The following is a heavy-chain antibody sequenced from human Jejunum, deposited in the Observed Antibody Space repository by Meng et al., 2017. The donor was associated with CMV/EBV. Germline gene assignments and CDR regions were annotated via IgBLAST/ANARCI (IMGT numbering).Heavy chain of an antibody. J-gene: IGHJ5*02. V-gene: IGHV3-21*01. D-gene: IGHD4-17*01. CDR2: ISGGSTYI. CDR1: GFTFTSYS. Sequence: SGFTFTSYSISWVRQAPGKGLEWLSYISGGSTYIYHADSVKGRFTISRDNAKNSVYLQMNSLRAEDTAVYYCARAIDYGDPNWFDPWGQGTLVTVSS. CDR3: ARAIDYGDPNWFDP.